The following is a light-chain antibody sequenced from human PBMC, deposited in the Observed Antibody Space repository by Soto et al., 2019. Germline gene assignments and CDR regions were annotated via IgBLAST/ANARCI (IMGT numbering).Light chain of an antibody. CDR3: QQFYSAPIT. CDR2: SAS. CDR1: QTIKNY. Sequence: IQMSQSPSCLSASVGDSVTITCRSSQTIKNYLNWYQQKPGRAPNLLIYSASTLHSGVPSRFSGTKSATDFTLTITSLQPEDFATYYCQQFYSAPITFGQGTRLEIK. V-gene: IGKV1-39*01. J-gene: IGKJ5*01.